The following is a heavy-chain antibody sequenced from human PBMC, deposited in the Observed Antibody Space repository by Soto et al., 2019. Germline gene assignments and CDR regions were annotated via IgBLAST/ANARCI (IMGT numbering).Heavy chain of an antibody. V-gene: IGHV4-59*12. J-gene: IGHJ4*02. D-gene: IGHD3-3*01. CDR1: GGSLSSYY. Sequence: ETLYLTCTESGGSLSSYYWNWIRQPPEKGLEWIGYIYYSGITNYTPSLKSRVTISVDTSKNQFSLKLSSVTAADMAVYYCATYMGTMEYYFDYWGQGTLVTVSS. CDR2: IYYSGIT. CDR3: ATYMGTMEYYFDY.